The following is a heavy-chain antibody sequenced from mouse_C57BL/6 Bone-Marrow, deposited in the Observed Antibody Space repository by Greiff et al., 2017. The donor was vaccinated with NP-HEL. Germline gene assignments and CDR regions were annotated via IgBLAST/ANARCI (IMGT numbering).Heavy chain of an antibody. D-gene: IGHD2-14*01. V-gene: IGHV1-15*01. CDR1: GYTFTDYE. Sequence: VQLQQSGAELVRPGASVTLSCKASGYTFTDYEMHWVKQTPVHGLEWIGAIDPETGGTAYNQKFKGKAILTADKSSSTAYMELRSLTSEASAVYYCTRWVLYYFDYWGQGTTLTVSS. J-gene: IGHJ2*01. CDR2: IDPETGGT. CDR3: TRWVLYYFDY.